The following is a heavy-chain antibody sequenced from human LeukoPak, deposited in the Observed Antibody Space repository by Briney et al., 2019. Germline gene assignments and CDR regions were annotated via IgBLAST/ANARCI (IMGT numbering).Heavy chain of an antibody. CDR2: ISGSGGST. Sequence: GGSLRVSCAASGFTFSSYAMSWVRQAPGKGLEWVSAISGSGGSTYYADSVKGRFTISRDNSKNTLCLQMNSLRAEDTAVYYCAKDLVPYYYYGMDVWGKGTTVTVSS. CDR3: AKDLVPYYYYGMDV. V-gene: IGHV3-23*01. CDR1: GFTFSSYA. J-gene: IGHJ6*04.